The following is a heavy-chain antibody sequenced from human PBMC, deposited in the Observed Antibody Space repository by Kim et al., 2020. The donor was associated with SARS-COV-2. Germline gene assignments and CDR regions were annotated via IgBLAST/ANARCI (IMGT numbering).Heavy chain of an antibody. CDR2: IKSKTDGGTT. Sequence: GGSLRLSCAASGFTFSNAWMSWVRQAPGKGLEWVGRIKSKTDGGTTDYAAPVKGRFTISRDDSKNTLYLQMNSLKTEDTAVYYCTTDAAGLGYSYGFCMAFWGQGTLVTVSS. V-gene: IGHV3-15*01. CDR1: GFTFSNAW. J-gene: IGHJ4*02. CDR3: TTDAAGLGYSYGFCMAF. D-gene: IGHD5-18*01.